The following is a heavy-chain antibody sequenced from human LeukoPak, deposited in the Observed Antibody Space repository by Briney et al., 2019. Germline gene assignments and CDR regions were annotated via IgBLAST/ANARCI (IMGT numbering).Heavy chain of an antibody. CDR1: GFTFSSYS. CDR3: ARVVIAVARDGKQMDV. V-gene: IGHV3-48*01. D-gene: IGHD6-19*01. CDR2: ISSSSSTI. Sequence: GSLRLSCAASGFTFSSYSMNWVRQAPGKGLEWVSYISSSSSTIYYADSVKGRFTISRDNAKNSLYLQMNSLRAEDTAVYYCARVVIAVARDGKQMDVWGKGTTVTVSS. J-gene: IGHJ6*04.